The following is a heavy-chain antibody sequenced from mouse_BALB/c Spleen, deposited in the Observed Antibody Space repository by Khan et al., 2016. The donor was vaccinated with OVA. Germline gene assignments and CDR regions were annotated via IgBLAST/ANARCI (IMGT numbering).Heavy chain of an antibody. CDR1: GFTFSSFG. D-gene: IGHD1-1*01. CDR3: ARCPLYYGYLDY. CDR2: ISSGSSTI. J-gene: IGHJ2*01. V-gene: IGHV5-17*02. Sequence: VQLKESGGGLVQPGGSRKLSCAASGFTFSSFGMHWVHQAPEKGLEWVAYISSGSSTIYYTDTVKGRFTISRDNPKNTLFLQMTSLRSEDTAMYYCARCPLYYGYLDYWGQGTTLTVSS.